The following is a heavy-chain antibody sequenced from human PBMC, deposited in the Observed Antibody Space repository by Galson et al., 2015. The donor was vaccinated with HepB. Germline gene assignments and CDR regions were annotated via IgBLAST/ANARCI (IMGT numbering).Heavy chain of an antibody. Sequence: SVKVSCKASGYTFTGYYMHWVRQAPGQGLEWMGWINPNSGGTNYAQKFQGRVTMTRDTSISTAYMELSRLRSDDTAVYYCARSGRYCSGGSCYAGYFDYWGQGTLVTVSS. J-gene: IGHJ4*02. D-gene: IGHD2-15*01. CDR2: INPNSGGT. V-gene: IGHV1-2*02. CDR3: ARSGRYCSGGSCYAGYFDY. CDR1: GYTFTGYY.